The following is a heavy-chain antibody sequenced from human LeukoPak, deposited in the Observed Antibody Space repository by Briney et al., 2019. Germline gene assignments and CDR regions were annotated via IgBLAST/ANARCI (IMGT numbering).Heavy chain of an antibody. CDR2: ISGSGGST. CDR3: AKDLGLIVVVPAASFQH. J-gene: IGHJ1*01. CDR1: GFTFSSYA. Sequence: GGSLRLSCAASGFTFSSYAMSWVRQAPGKGLEWVSAISGSGGSTYYADSVKGRFTISRDNSKNTLYLQMNSLRAEDTAVYYCAKDLGLIVVVPAASFQHWGQGTLVTVSS. D-gene: IGHD2-2*01. V-gene: IGHV3-23*01.